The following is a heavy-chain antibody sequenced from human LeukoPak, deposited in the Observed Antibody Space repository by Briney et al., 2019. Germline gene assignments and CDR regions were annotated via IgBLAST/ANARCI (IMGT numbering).Heavy chain of an antibody. CDR3: ARDYYGSGSYFFHS. Sequence: GGSLRLSCAASGFTFSSYSMNCVRRAPGKGLEWVSYISSGSSTIYLADPVKGRFTISRDNAKNSLYLQMNSLRDEDTAVYFCARDYYGSGSYFFHSWGQGTLVTVSS. D-gene: IGHD3-10*01. CDR1: GFTFSSYS. CDR2: ISSGSSTI. V-gene: IGHV3-48*02. J-gene: IGHJ4*02.